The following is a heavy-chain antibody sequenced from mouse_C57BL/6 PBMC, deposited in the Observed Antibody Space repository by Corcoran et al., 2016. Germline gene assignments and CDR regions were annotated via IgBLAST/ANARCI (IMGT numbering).Heavy chain of an antibody. Sequence: EVQLQQSGPVLVKPGASVKMSCKASGYTFTDYYMNWVKQSHGKSLEWIGVINPYNGGTSYNQKFKGKATLTVDKSSSTAYMELNSLTSEDSAVYYCARELGLPTVVAPDYWGQGTTLTVSS. CDR3: ARELGLPTVVAPDY. CDR1: GYTFTDYY. CDR2: INPYNGGT. V-gene: IGHV1-19*01. D-gene: IGHD1-1*01. J-gene: IGHJ2*01.